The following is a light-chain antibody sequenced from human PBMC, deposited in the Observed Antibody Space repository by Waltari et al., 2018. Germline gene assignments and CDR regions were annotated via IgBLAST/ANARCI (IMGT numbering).Light chain of an antibody. CDR3: CSYASGSTFV. Sequence: QSALTQPASVSGSPGQSITIPCAGTSSAVGNYNLFSWYQQHAGEAPKLMIYEVTKRPSGVSNRFSGSKSGNTASLTISGLQAEDEADYYCCSYASGSTFVFGGGTKLTVL. V-gene: IGLV2-23*02. CDR2: EVT. J-gene: IGLJ2*01. CDR1: SSAVGNYNL.